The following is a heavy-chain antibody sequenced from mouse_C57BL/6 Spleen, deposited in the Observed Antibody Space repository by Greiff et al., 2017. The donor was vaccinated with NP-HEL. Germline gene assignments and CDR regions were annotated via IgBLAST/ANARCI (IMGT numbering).Heavy chain of an antibody. CDR3: ARDWGGGRYYYAMDY. CDR1: GFTFSSYA. J-gene: IGHJ4*01. V-gene: IGHV5-4*01. Sequence: EVHLVESGGGLVKPGGSLKLSCAASGFTFSSYAMSWVRQTPEKRLEWVATISDGGSYTYYPDNVKGRFTISRDNAKNNLYLHMSHLKSEDTAMYYCARDWGGGRYYYAMDYWGQGTSVTVSS. CDR2: ISDGGSYT.